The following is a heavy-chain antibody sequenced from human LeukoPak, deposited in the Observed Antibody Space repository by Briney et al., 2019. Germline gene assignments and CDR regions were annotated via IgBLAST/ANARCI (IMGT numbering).Heavy chain of an antibody. D-gene: IGHD3-10*01. CDR1: GGYISSHH. J-gene: IGHJ4*02. CDR2: IYSSGTT. Sequence: SETLSLTCTVSGGYISSHHWSGIRQPSGKGLEGIGRIYSSGTTNYSPSLKSRVTMSVATSKNQFSLKLSSVSAADTALSYCARATSGTFYYFDSWGRGTLVSVSS. V-gene: IGHV4-4*07. CDR3: ARATSGTFYYFDS.